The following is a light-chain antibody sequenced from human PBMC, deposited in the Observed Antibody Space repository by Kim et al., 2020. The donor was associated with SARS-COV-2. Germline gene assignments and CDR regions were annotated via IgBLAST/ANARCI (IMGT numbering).Light chain of an antibody. V-gene: IGKV1-39*01. J-gene: IGKJ2*01. Sequence: DIQMTQPPSLSASIGDSVTITCRASQPIATYLNWYQHKPGTGPNLLIFGATSLQNGVPSRFSGSGSGTHFTLTISRLQAEDLATYYCQESYSPWYTFGQETKVDIK. CDR2: GAT. CDR1: QPIATY. CDR3: QESYSPWYT.